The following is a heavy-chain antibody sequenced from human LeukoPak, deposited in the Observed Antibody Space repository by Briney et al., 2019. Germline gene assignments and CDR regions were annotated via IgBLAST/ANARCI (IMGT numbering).Heavy chain of an antibody. Sequence: ASVKVSCKASGGTFSSYAISWVRQAPGQGLEWMGGIIPIFGTANYAQKLQGRVTMTTDTSTSTAYMELRSLRSDDTAVYYCARFWLGSYYFDYWGQGTLVTVSS. D-gene: IGHD3-10*01. CDR2: IIPIFGTA. CDR3: ARFWLGSYYFDY. CDR1: GGTFSSYA. V-gene: IGHV1-69*05. J-gene: IGHJ4*02.